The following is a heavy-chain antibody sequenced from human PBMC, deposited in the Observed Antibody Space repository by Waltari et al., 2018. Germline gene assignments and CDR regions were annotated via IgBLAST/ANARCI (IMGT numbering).Heavy chain of an antibody. CDR3: AKGPSSGWYWFDY. CDR2: ISGSGGST. Sequence: EVQLLESGGGLVQPGGSLSLSCAASGFTFSSHAMRWVRQAAGKGLEWVSAISGSGGSTYYADSVKGRFTISRDNSKNTLYLQMNSLRVEDTAVYYCAKGPSSGWYWFDYWGQGTLVTVSS. D-gene: IGHD6-19*01. CDR1: GFTFSSHA. J-gene: IGHJ4*02. V-gene: IGHV3-23*01.